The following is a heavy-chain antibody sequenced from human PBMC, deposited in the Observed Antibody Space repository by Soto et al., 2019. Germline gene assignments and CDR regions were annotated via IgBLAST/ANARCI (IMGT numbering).Heavy chain of an antibody. J-gene: IGHJ4*02. CDR1: GYTFTGHY. V-gene: IGHV1-2*02. CDR3: GRGRSGQIVVFY. CDR2: IGPESGAT. Sequence: VNVSCKASGYTFTGHYIHWVRQAPEQGPEWMGEIGPESGATRYAHKFQGRVTMTSDTSITTVYMELKNLSPDDTAVYYCGRGRSGQIVVFYWGQGTPVTVSS. D-gene: IGHD1-26*01.